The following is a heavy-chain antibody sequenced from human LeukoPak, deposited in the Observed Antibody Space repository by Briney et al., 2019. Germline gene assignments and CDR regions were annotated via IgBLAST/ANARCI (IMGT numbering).Heavy chain of an antibody. D-gene: IGHD3-22*01. V-gene: IGHV4-31*11. CDR3: ARTVITYYYDTSGYKFDY. CDR2: IYYSGRT. Sequence: SETLSLTCAVSGGSISSGGLYWSWIRQHPGKGLEWIGFIYYSGRTYYNLSLKSRITISVDTSRNQFSLQLSSVTAADTAMYYCARTVITYYYDTSGYKFDYWGQGTLVTVSS. J-gene: IGHJ4*02. CDR1: GGSISSGGLY.